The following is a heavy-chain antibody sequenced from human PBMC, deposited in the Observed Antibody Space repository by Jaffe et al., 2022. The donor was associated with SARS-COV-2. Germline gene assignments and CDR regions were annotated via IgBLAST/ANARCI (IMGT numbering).Heavy chain of an antibody. Sequence: EVQLVESGGGLVQPGGSLRLSCEASGFTFSSYWIHWVRQAPGKGLVWVSRIDKDGSTTNYADSVKGRFTVSRDNAKNTLYLQLNGLRAEDTAVYYCVREGSSWYGSLAYWGQGTLVTVSS. CDR1: GFTFSSYW. D-gene: IGHD6-13*01. CDR2: IDKDGSTT. V-gene: IGHV3-74*01. CDR3: VREGSSWYGSLAY. J-gene: IGHJ4*02.